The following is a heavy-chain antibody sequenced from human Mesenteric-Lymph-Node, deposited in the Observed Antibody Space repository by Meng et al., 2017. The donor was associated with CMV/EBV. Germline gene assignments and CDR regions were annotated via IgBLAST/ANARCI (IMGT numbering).Heavy chain of an antibody. CDR2: INQSGTT. CDR3: ARAGRYNNYESY. J-gene: IGHJ4*02. D-gene: IGHD4-11*01. V-gene: IGHV4-34*01. Sequence: CSLYVGSFRGYSSSWFRQPPGKGLEWIVEINQSGTTNYSPSLKTRVTMSIDTSKNHFSLRLTSVTAADTAVYYCARAGRYNNYESYWGQGALVTVSS. CDR1: VGSFRGYS.